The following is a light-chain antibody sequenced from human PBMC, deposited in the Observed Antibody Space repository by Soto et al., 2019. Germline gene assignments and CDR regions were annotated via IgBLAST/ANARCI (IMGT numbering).Light chain of an antibody. CDR1: QSVGSSH. CDR2: GAS. J-gene: IGKJ1*01. V-gene: IGKV3-20*01. CDR3: HHYET. Sequence: EIVLTHSPGTLSLSPGERATLSCRASQSVGSSHLAWYQQKPGQAPRLLIYGASIRAAGVPDRFSGSGSGTEFTLTISRLEPEDFTVYYCHHYETFGQGTKVDIK.